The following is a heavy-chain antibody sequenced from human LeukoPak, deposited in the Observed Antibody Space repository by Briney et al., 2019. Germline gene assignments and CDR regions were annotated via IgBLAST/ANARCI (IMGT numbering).Heavy chain of an antibody. CDR3: AKGTYVPLFWSGYYLDY. V-gene: IGHV3-30*18. CDR2: ISYDGSKK. Sequence: PGRSLRLSCGASGFSFSNYGMHWVRQAPGKGLEWLAVISYDGSKKYYADSVKGRFTISRDNSKNTLYLQMNSLRAEDTAVYYCAKGTYVPLFWSGYYLDYWGQGTLVTVSS. D-gene: IGHD3-3*01. CDR1: GFSFSNYG. J-gene: IGHJ4*02.